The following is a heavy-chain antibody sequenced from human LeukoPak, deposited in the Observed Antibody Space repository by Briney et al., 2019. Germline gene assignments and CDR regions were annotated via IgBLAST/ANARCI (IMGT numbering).Heavy chain of an antibody. CDR3: ARGTYDSSGYLRW. V-gene: IGHV1-69*04. J-gene: IGHJ4*02. CDR1: GGTFSSYA. CDR2: IIPILGIA. Sequence: SVKVSCKASGGTFSSYAISWVRQAPGQGLKWMGRIIPILGIANYAQKFQGRVTITADKSTSTAYMELSSLRSEDTAVYYCARGTYDSSGYLRWWGQGTLVTVSS. D-gene: IGHD3-22*01.